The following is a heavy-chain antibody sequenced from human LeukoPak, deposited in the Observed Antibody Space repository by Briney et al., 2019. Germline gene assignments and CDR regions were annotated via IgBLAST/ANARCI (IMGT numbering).Heavy chain of an antibody. CDR2: INPSGGST. CDR3: ARSGYYRYFDY. Sequence: GASVKVSCKASGYTFTSYGISWVRQAPGQGLEWMGIINPSGGSTSYAQKFQGRVTMTRDTSTSTVYMELSSLRSEDTAVYYCARSGYYRYFDYWGQGTLVTVSS. J-gene: IGHJ4*02. CDR1: GYTFTSYG. D-gene: IGHD3-22*01. V-gene: IGHV1-46*01.